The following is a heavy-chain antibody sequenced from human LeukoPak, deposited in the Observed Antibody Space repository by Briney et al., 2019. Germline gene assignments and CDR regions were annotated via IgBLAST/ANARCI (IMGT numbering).Heavy chain of an antibody. J-gene: IGHJ4*02. CDR1: GYTFTGYY. CDR2: INPNSGGT. Sequence: ASVKVSCKASGYTFTGYYMHWVRQAPGQGLEWMGRINPNSGGTNYAQKFQGRVTMTRDTSISTAYMELSRLRSDDTAVYYCAREQTYYYDSSGYSCVYWGQGTLVTVSS. CDR3: AREQTYYYDSSGYSCVY. V-gene: IGHV1-2*06. D-gene: IGHD3-22*01.